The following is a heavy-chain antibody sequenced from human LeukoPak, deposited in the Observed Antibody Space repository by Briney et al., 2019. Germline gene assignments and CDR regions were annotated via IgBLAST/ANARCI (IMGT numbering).Heavy chain of an antibody. Sequence: GGSLRLSCAASGFTFSGYGMHWVRQAPGKGLEWVAVISYDGSNKYYADSVKGRFTISRDNSKNTLYLQMNSLRAEDTAVYYCANSLWPPGDSSGYLEYWGQGTLVTVSS. CDR3: ANSLWPPGDSSGYLEY. J-gene: IGHJ4*02. CDR2: ISYDGSNK. V-gene: IGHV3-30*18. D-gene: IGHD3-22*01. CDR1: GFTFSGYG.